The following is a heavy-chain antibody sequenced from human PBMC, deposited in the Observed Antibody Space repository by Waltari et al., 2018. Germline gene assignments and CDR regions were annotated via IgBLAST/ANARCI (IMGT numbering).Heavy chain of an antibody. D-gene: IGHD2-15*01. CDR2: RYYSGNT. CDR1: GDSISSSSYY. J-gene: IGHJ4*02. V-gene: IGHV4-39*01. Sequence: QLQLQESGPGLVKASETLSLTCTVSGDSISSSSYYWGWVRKPPGKGLEWIGNRYYSGNTDYNPSLKSRVTISGDTSKSQFSRKLSSVTAADTSMDYWVRHARTTSGGKHFDHWGQGMLVTVSP. CDR3: VRHARTTSGGKHFDH.